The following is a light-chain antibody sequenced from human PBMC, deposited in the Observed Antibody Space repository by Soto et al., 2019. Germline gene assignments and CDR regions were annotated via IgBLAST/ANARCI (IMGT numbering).Light chain of an antibody. CDR2: GAS. CDR3: QQYYTSPYT. J-gene: IGKJ2*01. V-gene: IGKV3-20*01. CDR1: QSVGSTY. Sequence: EIVLTQSPGTLSLSPGERATLSCRASQSVGSTYLAWYQQKPGQAPSLLIYGASSRATGIPDRFSGSGSGTDFTLTISRLEPEDFALYYCQQYYTSPYTFGRGTKLEI.